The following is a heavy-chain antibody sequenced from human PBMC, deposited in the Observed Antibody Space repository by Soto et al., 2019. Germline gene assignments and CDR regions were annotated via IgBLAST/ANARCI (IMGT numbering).Heavy chain of an antibody. CDR3: ARHGLYGEDPYYFAP. V-gene: IGHV5-51*01. D-gene: IGHD4-17*01. CDR1: GYSFTSYW. J-gene: IGHJ4*02. Sequence: GESLKISCKGSGYSFTSYWISWVRQMPGKGLEWMGIIYPGDSDTRYSPSFQGQVTISADKSISTAYLQWSSLKASDTAMYYCARHGLYGEDPYYFAPWGQGTLVTVSS. CDR2: IYPGDSDT.